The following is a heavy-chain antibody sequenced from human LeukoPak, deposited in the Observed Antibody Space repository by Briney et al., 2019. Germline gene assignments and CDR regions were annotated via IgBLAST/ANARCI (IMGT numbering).Heavy chain of an antibody. CDR3: ARDQGWYCSSTSCYAGNYYYYMDV. V-gene: IGHV3-30*19. Sequence: PGGSLRLSCAASRFSFSSYGMHWVRQAPGKGLEWVAVISYDGSNKYYADSVKGRFTISRDNSKNTLYLQMNSLRAEDTAVYYCARDQGWYCSSTSCYAGNYYYYMDVWGKGTTVTVSS. D-gene: IGHD2-2*01. CDR2: ISYDGSNK. J-gene: IGHJ6*03. CDR1: RFSFSSYG.